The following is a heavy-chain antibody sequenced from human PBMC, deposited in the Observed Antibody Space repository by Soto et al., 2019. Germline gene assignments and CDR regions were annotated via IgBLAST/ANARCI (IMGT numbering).Heavy chain of an antibody. CDR3: ARSPEWLPPEWFDP. CDR1: GYTFTSYG. D-gene: IGHD5-12*01. V-gene: IGHV1-18*01. J-gene: IGHJ5*02. CDR2: ISAYNGNT. Sequence: QVQRVQSGAEVKKPGASVKVSCKASGYTFTSYGISWVRQAPGQGLEWMGGISAYNGNTNYAQKVHGRVTMTTDTSTSTAYMELSSLRSDDTAVYYCARSPEWLPPEWFDPWGQGTLVSVSS.